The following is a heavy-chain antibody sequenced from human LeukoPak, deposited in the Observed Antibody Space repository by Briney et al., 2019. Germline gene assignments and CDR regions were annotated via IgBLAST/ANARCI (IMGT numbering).Heavy chain of an antibody. CDR3: ARDQTYYYDSSGSVSFDI. J-gene: IGHJ3*02. V-gene: IGHV1-69*13. D-gene: IGHD3-22*01. CDR1: GGTFSSYA. Sequence: ASVKVSCKASGGTFSSYAISWVRQAPGQGLEWMGGIIPIFGTANYAQKFQGRVTITADESTSTAYMELSSLRSEDTAVYYCARDQTYYYDSSGSVSFDIWGQGTMVTASS. CDR2: IIPIFGTA.